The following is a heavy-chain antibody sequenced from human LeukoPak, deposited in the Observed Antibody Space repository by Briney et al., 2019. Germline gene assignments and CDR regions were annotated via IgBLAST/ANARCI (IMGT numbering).Heavy chain of an antibody. D-gene: IGHD6-13*01. V-gene: IGHV4-59*01. CDR2: IDYSVTT. Sequence: PETLSLTRTVSGGSLSSYIWSWIRQPPGKGRECIGYIDYSVTTDYDRSLKSRVTISVDTSKNQFSLKLTSVTAADTAMYYRARETWRTATARYYYVDVWGKGTTVIVSS. J-gene: IGHJ6*03. CDR1: GGSLSSYI. CDR3: ARETWRTATARYYYVDV.